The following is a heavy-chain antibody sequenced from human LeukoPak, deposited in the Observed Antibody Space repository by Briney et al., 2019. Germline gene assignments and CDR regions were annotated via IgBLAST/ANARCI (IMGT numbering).Heavy chain of an antibody. D-gene: IGHD3-22*01. Sequence: PSETLSLTCTVSGGSISTYYWSWIRQSPGKGLEWIGHIYYSGSIKYNPSLKSRVTISLDTSKNQFSLKLSSVTAADTAVYYCARRKARHDSSGYSVDYWGQGTLVTVSS. CDR2: IYYSGSI. CDR1: GGSISTYY. CDR3: ARRKARHDSSGYSVDY. J-gene: IGHJ4*02. V-gene: IGHV4-59*12.